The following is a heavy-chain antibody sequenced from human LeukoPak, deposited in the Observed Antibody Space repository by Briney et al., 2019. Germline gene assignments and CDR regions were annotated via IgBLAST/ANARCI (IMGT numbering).Heavy chain of an antibody. V-gene: IGHV4-38-2*02. CDR3: AREGAVPGIDP. J-gene: IGHJ5*02. CDR1: GYSITSGFS. Sequence: PSETLSHTCAVSGYSITSGFSWGWIRQPPGKGLEWIGTISHSGTTDYKSTLESRLTISMDTSKNLSSLRLTSVTAADTAVYYCAREGAVPGIDPWGQGTLVTVSS. D-gene: IGHD3-16*01. CDR2: ISHSGTT.